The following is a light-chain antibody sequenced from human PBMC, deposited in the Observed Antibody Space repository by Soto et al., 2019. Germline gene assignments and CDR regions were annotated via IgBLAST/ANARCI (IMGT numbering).Light chain of an antibody. Sequence: LTQPASVSGSPGQSITISCTGTSSDVGGYNYVSWYQQHPGKAPKLMIFDVSNRPSGVSNRFSGSKSGNTASLTISGLQAEDEADYYCSSYTSSNSFVFGTGTKVTVL. V-gene: IGLV2-14*01. CDR2: DVS. J-gene: IGLJ1*01. CDR1: SSDVGGYNY. CDR3: SSYTSSNSFV.